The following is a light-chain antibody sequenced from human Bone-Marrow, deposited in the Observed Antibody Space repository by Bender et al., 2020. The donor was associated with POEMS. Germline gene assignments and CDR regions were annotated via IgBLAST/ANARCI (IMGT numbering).Light chain of an antibody. J-gene: IGLJ3*02. CDR1: SNDIGNYNY. CDR3: CSYEAWNTWV. Sequence: QSALTQPLSVSGSPGQSVTISCAGTSNDIGNYNYVSWYQHNPGKAPKLIIYDVPQRPSGVPDRFSGSKSGNTASLTISGLQTDDEAVYYCCSYEAWNTWVFGGGTKLTVL. CDR2: DVP. V-gene: IGLV2-11*01.